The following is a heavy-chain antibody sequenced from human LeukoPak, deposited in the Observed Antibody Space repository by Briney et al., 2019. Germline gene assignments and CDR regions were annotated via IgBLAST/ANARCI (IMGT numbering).Heavy chain of an antibody. V-gene: IGHV1-46*01. CDR1: GYTFTSYY. J-gene: IGHJ5*02. Sequence: GASVKVSCKASGYTFTSYYMHWVRQAPGRGLEWMGIINPSGGSTSYAQKFQGRVTMTRDTSTSTVYMELSSLRSEDTAVYYCARDRGIAAAENWFDPWGQGTLVTVSS. CDR3: ARDRGIAAAENWFDP. CDR2: INPSGGST. D-gene: IGHD6-13*01.